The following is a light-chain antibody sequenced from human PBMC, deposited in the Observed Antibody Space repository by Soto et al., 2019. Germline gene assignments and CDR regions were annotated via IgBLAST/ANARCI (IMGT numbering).Light chain of an antibody. J-gene: IGKJ5*01. V-gene: IGKV3-15*01. CDR3: QQYENWPQT. Sequence: EISMTQFPAILSASPGGGATLSCRAAQDVTTNFAWYQQNPGQAPRLLIYGASTRATGIPARFSGSGSGTEFTLTISSLQSEDFAVYYCQQYENWPQTFGQGTRLEIK. CDR2: GAS. CDR1: QDVTTN.